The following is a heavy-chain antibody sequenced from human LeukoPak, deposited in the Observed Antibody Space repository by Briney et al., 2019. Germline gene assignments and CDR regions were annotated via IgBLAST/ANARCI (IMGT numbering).Heavy chain of an antibody. CDR2: IYYSGST. J-gene: IGHJ5*02. CDR1: GGSISSSSYY. Sequence: ASETLSLTCTVSGGSISSSSYYWGWIRQPPGKGLEWIGSIYYSGSTYYNPSLKSRVTISVDRSKNQFSLKLSSVTAADTAVYYCARAGDRFDPWGQGTLVTVSS. CDR3: ARAGDRFDP. V-gene: IGHV4-39*07. D-gene: IGHD3-10*01.